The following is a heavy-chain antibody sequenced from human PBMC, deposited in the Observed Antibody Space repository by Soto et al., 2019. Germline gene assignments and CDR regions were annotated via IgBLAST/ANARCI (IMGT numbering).Heavy chain of an antibody. Sequence: SVKVSCKASGGTFSSYTISWVRQAPRQGLEWMGRIIPILGIANYAQKFQGRVTITADKSTSTAYMELSSLRSEDTAVYYCARASLDYYYYMDVWGKGTTVTVSS. V-gene: IGHV1-69*02. J-gene: IGHJ6*03. CDR3: ARASLDYYYYMDV. CDR1: GGTFSSYT. CDR2: IIPILGIA.